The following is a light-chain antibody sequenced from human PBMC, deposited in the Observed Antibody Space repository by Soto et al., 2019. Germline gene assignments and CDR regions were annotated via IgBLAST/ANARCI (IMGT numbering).Light chain of an antibody. CDR2: EVS. CDR1: SSDVGGYNY. V-gene: IGLV2-8*01. CDR3: SSYAGSDIYV. J-gene: IGLJ1*01. Sequence: QSVLAPPPSASWSPGQSVTISCTGTSSDVGGYNYVSWYQQHPGKAPKFIIYEVSKRPSGVPDRFSGSKSGNTASLTVSGLQAEDEADYYCSSYAGSDIYVFGTGTKVTVL.